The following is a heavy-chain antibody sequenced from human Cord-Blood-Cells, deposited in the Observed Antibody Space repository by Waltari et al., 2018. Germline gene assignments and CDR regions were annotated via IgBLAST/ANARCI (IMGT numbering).Heavy chain of an antibody. D-gene: IGHD1-20*01. CDR3: ARDDRNWNFDY. V-gene: IGHV4-59*01. J-gene: IGHJ4*02. Sequence: QVQLQESGPGLVKPSATLSLTCTVSGCSISSYYWSWIRQPPGKGLEWLGYIYYSGSTNYNPSLKSRVTISVDTSKNQFSLKLSSVTAADTAVYYCARDDRNWNFDYWGQGTLVTVSS. CDR1: GCSISSYY. CDR2: IYYSGST.